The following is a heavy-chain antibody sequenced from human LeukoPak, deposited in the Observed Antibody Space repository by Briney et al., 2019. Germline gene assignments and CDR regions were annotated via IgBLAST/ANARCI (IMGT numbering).Heavy chain of an antibody. Sequence: SETLSLTCTVSGGSISSGDYYWSWIRQPPGKGLEWIGYIYYSGSTYYNPSLKSRVTISVATSKNQFSLKLSSVTAAATAVYYCAREGYSGYGKGAFDIWGQGTMVTVSS. CDR1: GGSISSGDYY. D-gene: IGHD5-12*01. CDR3: AREGYSGYGKGAFDI. J-gene: IGHJ3*02. CDR2: IYYSGST. V-gene: IGHV4-30-4*01.